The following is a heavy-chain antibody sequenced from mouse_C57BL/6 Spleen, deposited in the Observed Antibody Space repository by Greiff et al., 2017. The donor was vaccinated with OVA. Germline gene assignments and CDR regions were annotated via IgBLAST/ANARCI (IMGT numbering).Heavy chain of an antibody. Sequence: QVQLQQPGAELVRPGASVTLSCKASGYTFTDYEMHWVKQTPVHGLEWIGAIDPETGGTAYNQKFKGKAILTADKSSSTAYMELRSLTSEDSAVYYCTSRMYDSGYFDVWGTGTTVTVSS. J-gene: IGHJ1*03. CDR3: TSRMYDSGYFDV. D-gene: IGHD2-4*01. V-gene: IGHV1-15*01. CDR1: GYTFTDYE. CDR2: IDPETGGT.